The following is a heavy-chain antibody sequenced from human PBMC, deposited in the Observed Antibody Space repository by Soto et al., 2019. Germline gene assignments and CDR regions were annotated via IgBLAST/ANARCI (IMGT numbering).Heavy chain of an antibody. Sequence: QVRLQESGPGLVKPSETLSLTCNVSGASITTKYWNWIRQPAGKGLEWLGRIYVSGATSYNPSLKSRLTMSGGPLKNQVSLKLEAVAGAGTAGYYCSRDGGHGGWNPNWFDPWGQGILVTVSS. CDR2: IYVSGAT. J-gene: IGHJ5*02. CDR1: GASITTKY. CDR3: SRDGGHGGWNPNWFDP. V-gene: IGHV4-4*07. D-gene: IGHD6-19*01.